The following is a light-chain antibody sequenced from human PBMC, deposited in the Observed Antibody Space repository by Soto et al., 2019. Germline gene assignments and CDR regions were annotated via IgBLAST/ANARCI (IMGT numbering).Light chain of an antibody. Sequence: EVVLTQSPGTLSLSPGERASLSCRASQSVGSSYLAWYQQKPGQAPRVLIYGTSSRATGIPDRFSGSGSGTDFTLTISRLVPEDFATYYCQQSYSTLAITFGQGTRLEIK. V-gene: IGKV3-20*01. J-gene: IGKJ5*01. CDR1: QSVGSSY. CDR2: GTS. CDR3: QQSYSTLAIT.